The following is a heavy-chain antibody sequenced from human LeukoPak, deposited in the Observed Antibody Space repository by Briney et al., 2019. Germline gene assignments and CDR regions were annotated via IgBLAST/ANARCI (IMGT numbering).Heavy chain of an antibody. J-gene: IGHJ4*02. D-gene: IGHD3-10*01. V-gene: IGHV3-23*01. CDR3: AKDTGVRGDIVTTSDY. CDR1: GFTFSSYA. CDR2: ISGSGGST. Sequence: GGSLRLSCVASGFTFSSYAMSWVRQAPGKGLEWVSTISGSGGSTYYADSVKGRFTISRDNSKNTLYLQLNSLRAEDTAVYYCAKDTGVRGDIVTTSDYWGQGTLLTVSS.